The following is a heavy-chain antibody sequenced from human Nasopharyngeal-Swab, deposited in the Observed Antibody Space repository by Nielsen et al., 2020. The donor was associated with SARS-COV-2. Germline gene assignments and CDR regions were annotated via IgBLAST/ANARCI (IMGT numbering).Heavy chain of an antibody. CDR3: ARGPITMVRGVPVGAFDI. V-gene: IGHV3-21*01. CDR1: GFPFSSYS. CDR2: ISSSSSYI. D-gene: IGHD3-10*01. J-gene: IGHJ3*02. Sequence: LSLTCAASGFPFSSYSMNWVRQAPGKGLEWVSSISSSSSYIYYADSVKGRFTISRDNAKNSLYLQMNSLRAEDTAVYYCARGPITMVRGVPVGAFDIWGQGTMVTVSS.